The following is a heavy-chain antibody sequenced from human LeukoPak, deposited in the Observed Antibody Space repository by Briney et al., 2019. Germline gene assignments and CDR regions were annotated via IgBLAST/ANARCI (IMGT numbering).Heavy chain of an antibody. Sequence: SVKVSCKASGGTFSSYAISWVRQAPGQGLEWMGGIIPIFGTANYAQKFHGRVTITTDESTSTAYMELSSLRSEDTAVYYCARDGYYDSSGSLNPRDYWGQGTLVTVSS. D-gene: IGHD3-22*01. J-gene: IGHJ4*02. V-gene: IGHV1-69*05. CDR2: IIPIFGTA. CDR1: GGTFSSYA. CDR3: ARDGYYDSSGSLNPRDY.